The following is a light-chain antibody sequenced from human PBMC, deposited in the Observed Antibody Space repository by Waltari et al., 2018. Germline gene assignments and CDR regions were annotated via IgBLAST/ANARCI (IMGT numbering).Light chain of an antibody. V-gene: IGKV1-27*01. CDR1: QGISND. CDR3: QKYNTGLT. J-gene: IGKJ4*01. Sequence: IQMTQSPSSLSASVGDRVTITCRASQGISNDFAWFQQKPGKVPKLLIYAASTLQLGVPSRFSGRGSGTDFSLTISSLQPEDVATYYCQKYNTGLTFGGGTKVEIK. CDR2: AAS.